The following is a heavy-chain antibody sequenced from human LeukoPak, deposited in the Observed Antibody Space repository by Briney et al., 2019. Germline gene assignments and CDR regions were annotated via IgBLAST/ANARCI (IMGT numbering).Heavy chain of an antibody. CDR1: GGSISSGSYY. D-gene: IGHD3-10*01. J-gene: IGHJ6*03. CDR3: ARDGQGHYYGSGSRQTFYFHYMDV. V-gene: IGHV4-61*02. CDR2: IYTSGNT. Sequence: PSETLSLTCTVSGGSISSGSYYWRWIRQPAGKGLEWIGRIYTSGNTNYNPSLQSRVTMSVDTSKNQFALKLRSVTAADTAVYCCARDGQGHYYGSGSRQTFYFHYMDVWGKGTTVTVSS.